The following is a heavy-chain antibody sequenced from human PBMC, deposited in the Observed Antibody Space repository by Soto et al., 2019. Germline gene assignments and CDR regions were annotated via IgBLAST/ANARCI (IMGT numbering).Heavy chain of an antibody. V-gene: IGHV3-48*03. Sequence: GGSLRLSCAASGFTFSSYEMNWVRQAPGKGLEWVSYISSSGSTIYYADSVKGRFTISRENAKNSLYLQLNSIRAEDTAVYYCAGGYYDSSGYYYSWGKGTLLTVS. D-gene: IGHD3-22*01. CDR3: AGGYYDSSGYYYS. CDR2: ISSSGSTI. CDR1: GFTFSSYE. J-gene: IGHJ4*02.